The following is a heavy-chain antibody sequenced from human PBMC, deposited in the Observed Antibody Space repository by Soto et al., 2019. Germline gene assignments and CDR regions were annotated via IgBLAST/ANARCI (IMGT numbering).Heavy chain of an antibody. CDR3: ASDRSSGWDTGYGMQV. CDR2: IYYSGST. J-gene: IGHJ6*01. V-gene: IGHV4-59*01. Sequence: PSETLSLTCTVSGVSISTYYWSCIRHPPGKGLEWIGYIYYSGSTSYNPSLKSRVTISVDTYKNQFSLKLRSVTAADTAVYYCASDRSSGWDTGYGMQVWGQATRVNVS. CDR1: GVSISTYY. D-gene: IGHD6-19*01.